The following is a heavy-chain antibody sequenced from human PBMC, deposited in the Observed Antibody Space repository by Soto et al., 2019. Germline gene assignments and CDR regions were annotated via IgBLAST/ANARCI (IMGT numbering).Heavy chain of an antibody. Sequence: QVQLVQSGAELRKPGASVKVSCKASGYSFSSYGINWVRQAPGQGLEWMGWINTYNGNRNYAQKFEDRVTMTTATSTNTGYMELRSLKSDDTARYYCARERLRGYDSSGVYAWGQGTRVTVSS. CDR1: GYSFSSYG. CDR2: INTYNGNR. CDR3: ARERLRGYDSSGVYA. V-gene: IGHV1-18*01. J-gene: IGHJ5*02. D-gene: IGHD3-22*01.